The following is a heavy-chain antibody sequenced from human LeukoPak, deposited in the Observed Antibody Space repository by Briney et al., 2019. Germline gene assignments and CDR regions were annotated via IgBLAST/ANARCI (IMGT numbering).Heavy chain of an antibody. CDR3: ARDYCSSTSCLFDY. D-gene: IGHD2-2*01. J-gene: IGHJ4*02. CDR2: INPNSGDT. CDR1: GYTFTGYH. Sequence: ASVNVSCTASGYTFTGYHMHWVRQAPGQGLEWMGRINPNSGDTNYAQKFQGRVTMTRDTSISTAYMELSRLTSDDTAVYYCARDYCSSTSCLFDYWGQGTLVTVSS. V-gene: IGHV1-2*06.